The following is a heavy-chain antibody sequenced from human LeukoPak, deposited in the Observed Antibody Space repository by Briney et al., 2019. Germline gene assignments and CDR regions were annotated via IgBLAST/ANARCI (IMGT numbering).Heavy chain of an antibody. D-gene: IGHD6-13*01. CDR2: IYYSGST. V-gene: IGHV4-59*01. J-gene: IGHJ5*02. CDR3: ARAQGIIAAAGTFRGFNWFDP. Sequence: SETLSLTCTVSGGSISSYYWSWIRQPPGKGLEWIGYIYYSGSTNYNPSLKSRVTISVDTSKNQFSLKLSSVTAADTAVYYCARAQGIIAAAGTFRGFNWFDPRGQGTLVTVSS. CDR1: GGSISSYY.